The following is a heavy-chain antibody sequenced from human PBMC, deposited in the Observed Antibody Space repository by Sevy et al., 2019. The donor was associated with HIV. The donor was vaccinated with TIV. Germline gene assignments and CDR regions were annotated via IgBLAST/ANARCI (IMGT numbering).Heavy chain of an antibody. CDR2: ISWDGRGT. J-gene: IGHJ4*02. CDR3: ARDSLGAQALHGEGFD. Sequence: GGSLRLSCAASGFTFDDYTMHWVRQAPGKGLEWVSLISWDGRGTLYADSVRGRFTISRDNSKNSLFLQMNSLRTEDTALYYCARDSLGAQALHGEGFDWGQGTQVSVSS. D-gene: IGHD1-26*01. CDR1: GFTFDDYT. V-gene: IGHV3-43*01.